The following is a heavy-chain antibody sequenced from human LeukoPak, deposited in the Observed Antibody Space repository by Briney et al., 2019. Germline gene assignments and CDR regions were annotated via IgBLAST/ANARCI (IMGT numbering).Heavy chain of an antibody. CDR1: GGSISSYY. CDR2: IYCSGST. J-gene: IGHJ5*02. V-gene: IGHV4-59*01. CDR3: ARLVRGVRKGWFDP. Sequence: SETLSLTCTVSGGSISSYYWSWIRQPPGKGLEWIGYIYCSGSTNYNPSLKSRVTISVDTSKNQFSLKLSSVTAADTAVYYCARLVRGVRKGWFDPWGQGTLVTVSS. D-gene: IGHD3-10*01.